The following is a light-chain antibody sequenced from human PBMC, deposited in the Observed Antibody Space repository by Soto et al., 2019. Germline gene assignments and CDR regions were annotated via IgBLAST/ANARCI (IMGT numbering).Light chain of an antibody. V-gene: IGKV1-39*01. Sequence: DIRMTQSPSSLSASVGDRVTITCRASQSISSYLNWYQQKPGKAPKLLIYAASSLQSGVPSRFSGSGSGTDFTLTISSLQTEDSATYYCQPNYRPPPITFGQGTRLEIK. CDR3: QPNYRPPPIT. J-gene: IGKJ5*01. CDR2: AAS. CDR1: QSISSY.